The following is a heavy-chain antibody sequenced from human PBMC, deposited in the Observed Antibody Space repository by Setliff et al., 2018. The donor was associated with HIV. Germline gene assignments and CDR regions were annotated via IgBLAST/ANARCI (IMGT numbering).Heavy chain of an antibody. CDR1: GGSISSAY. V-gene: IGHV4-59*08. Sequence: TLSLTCAVSGGSISSAYWSWVRQPPGKGLEWIGYIYSGGITKYNPSLKSRVTISVDTSKNRFSLTLSSVTAADTAIYFCARQFRYPNRAVAGVDYWGQGTLVTVSS. CDR3: ARQFRYPNRAVAGVDY. CDR2: IYSGGIT. D-gene: IGHD6-19*01. J-gene: IGHJ4*02.